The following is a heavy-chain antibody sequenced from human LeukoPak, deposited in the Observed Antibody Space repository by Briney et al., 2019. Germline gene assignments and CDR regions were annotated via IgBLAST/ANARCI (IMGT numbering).Heavy chain of an antibody. CDR2: ISGSGGST. CDR3: ATTLKQYSSGWYYFDY. Sequence: PGGSLRLSCAASGFTFSSYAMSWVRQAAEKGLEWVSAISGSGGSTYYADSVKGRFTISRDNSKNTLYLQMNSLRAEDTAIYYCATTLKQYSSGWYYFDYWGQGTLVTVSS. J-gene: IGHJ4*02. D-gene: IGHD6-19*01. V-gene: IGHV3-23*01. CDR1: GFTFSSYA.